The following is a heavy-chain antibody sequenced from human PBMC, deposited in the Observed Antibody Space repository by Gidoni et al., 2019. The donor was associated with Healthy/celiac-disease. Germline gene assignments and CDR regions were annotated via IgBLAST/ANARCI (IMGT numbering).Heavy chain of an antibody. CDR2: ISGSGGST. J-gene: IGHJ4*02. V-gene: IGHV3-23*01. CDR1: GFTFSSYA. D-gene: IGHD3-22*01. CDR3: AKGTYYYDSSGYYPDPYYFDY. Sequence: EVQMLESGGGLVQTGGSLRLSCAASGFTFSSYAMTWFRQAPGKGLEWVSAISGSGGSTYYADSVKGRFTISRDNSKNTLYLQMNSLRAEDTAVYYCAKGTYYYDSSGYYPDPYYFDYWGQGTLVTVSS.